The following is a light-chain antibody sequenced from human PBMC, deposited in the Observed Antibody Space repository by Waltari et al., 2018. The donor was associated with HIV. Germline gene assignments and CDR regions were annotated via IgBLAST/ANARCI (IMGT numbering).Light chain of an antibody. CDR3: SSYTSSTTVV. CDR2: EVR. CDR1: SSDVGGYNY. V-gene: IGLV2-14*01. Sequence: QSALTQPASVSGSPGQSITISCTGTSSDVGGYNYVSWYQHHPGKAPKVIIYEVRNRPSGVSHRFSGSKSGITASLTISGLQAEDEADYYCSSYTSSTTVVFGGGTKLTVL. J-gene: IGLJ2*01.